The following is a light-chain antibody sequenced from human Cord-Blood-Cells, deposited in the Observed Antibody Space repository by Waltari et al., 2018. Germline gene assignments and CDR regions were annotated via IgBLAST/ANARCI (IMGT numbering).Light chain of an antibody. CDR2: EVS. CDR3: SSYAGSNNYVV. Sequence: QSALTQPPSASGSPGQSVTLSCTGTSRAVGRHTYLPRYQQHPGKAPKLMIYEVSKRPSGVPDRFSGSKSGNTASLTVSGLQAEDEADYYCSSYAGSNNYVVFGGGTKLTVL. J-gene: IGLJ2*01. V-gene: IGLV2-8*01. CDR1: SRAVGRHTY.